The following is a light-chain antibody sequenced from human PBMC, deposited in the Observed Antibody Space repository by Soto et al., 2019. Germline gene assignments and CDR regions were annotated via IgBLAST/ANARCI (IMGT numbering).Light chain of an antibody. CDR3: QQLNSFPIT. CDR2: AAS. J-gene: IGKJ5*01. Sequence: AIRMTQSPSSFSASTGDRVTITCRASQGISSYLAWYQQKPGKAPKLLIYAASTLQSGVPSRFSGSGSGTHFTLTISSLQPEDFATYYCQQLNSFPITFGQGTRLEIK. V-gene: IGKV1-8*01. CDR1: QGISSY.